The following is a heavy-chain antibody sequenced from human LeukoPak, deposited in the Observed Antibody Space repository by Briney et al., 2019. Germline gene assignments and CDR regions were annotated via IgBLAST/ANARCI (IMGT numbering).Heavy chain of an antibody. D-gene: IGHD3-10*01. CDR1: GGSISSYY. V-gene: IGHV4-4*07. J-gene: IGHJ5*02. Sequence: SETLSLTCTVSGGSISSYYWIWIRQPAGKGLEWIGRIYSSGSTNYNPSLRSRVTMSVDTSKNQFSLKLSSVTAADTAVYYCVRFYGSGSYYNEPSFDPWGQGTLVTVSS. CDR2: IYSSGST. CDR3: VRFYGSGSYYNEPSFDP.